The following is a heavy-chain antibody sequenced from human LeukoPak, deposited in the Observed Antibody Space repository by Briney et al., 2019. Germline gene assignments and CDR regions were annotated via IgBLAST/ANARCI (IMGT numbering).Heavy chain of an antibody. CDR3: ARNYGDYLEYYFDY. Sequence: SETLSLTCTVSGGSISSYYWSWIRQPPGKGPEWIGYIYYSGSTNYNPSLKSRVTISVGTSKNQFSLKLSSVTAADTAVYYCARNYGDYLEYYFDYWGQGTLVTVSS. J-gene: IGHJ4*02. D-gene: IGHD4-17*01. CDR2: IYYSGST. CDR1: GGSISSYY. V-gene: IGHV4-59*08.